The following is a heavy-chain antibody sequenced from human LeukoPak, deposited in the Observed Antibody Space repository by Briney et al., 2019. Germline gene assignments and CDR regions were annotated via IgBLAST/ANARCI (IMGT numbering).Heavy chain of an antibody. CDR3: AKRPRDSSGYYLGAFDI. D-gene: IGHD3-22*01. J-gene: IGHJ3*02. CDR2: IYASGSAT. V-gene: IGHV3-23*01. CDR1: GFTFSSYA. Sequence: GGSLRLSCAASGFTFSSYAMTWVRQAPGKGLEGVSGIYASGSATHYADTVKGRFTISRDNSKNTLYLQMNTLRAEDTAVYYCAKRPRDSSGYYLGAFDIWGQGTMVTVSS.